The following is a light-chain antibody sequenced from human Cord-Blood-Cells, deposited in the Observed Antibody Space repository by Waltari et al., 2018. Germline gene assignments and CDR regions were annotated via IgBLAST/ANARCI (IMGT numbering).Light chain of an antibody. CDR1: PSVLYSSNNKNY. CDR2: WAS. V-gene: IGKV4-1*01. Sequence: DIVMTQSPDSLAVSLGERATINCKYSPSVLYSSNNKNYLAWYQQKPGQPPKLLIYWASTRESGVPDRFSGSGSGTDFTLTISSLQAEDVAVYYCQQYYSTPITFGQGTRLEIK. CDR3: QQYYSTPIT. J-gene: IGKJ5*01.